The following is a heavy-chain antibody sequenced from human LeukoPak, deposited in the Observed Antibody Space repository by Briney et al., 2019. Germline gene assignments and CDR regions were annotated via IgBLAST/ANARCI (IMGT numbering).Heavy chain of an antibody. CDR3: ARKAGTTVRFDY. J-gene: IGHJ4*02. Sequence: ASVKVSCKASGSTFTSYAMHWVRQAPGQSLEWMGWINAGNGNTKYSQKFQARVTITRDTSASTAYMELSSLRSEDTAVYYCARKAGTTVRFDYWGQGTLVTVSS. CDR1: GSTFTSYA. D-gene: IGHD1/OR15-1a*01. V-gene: IGHV1-3*01. CDR2: INAGNGNT.